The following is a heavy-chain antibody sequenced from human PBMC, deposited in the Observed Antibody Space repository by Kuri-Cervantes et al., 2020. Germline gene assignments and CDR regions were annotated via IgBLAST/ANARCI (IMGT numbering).Heavy chain of an antibody. D-gene: IGHD2-8*02. CDR2: ISGSGGST. CDR1: GFTFSSYA. Sequence: GESLKISCAASGFTFSSYAMSWVRQAPGKGLEWVSAISGSGGSTYYADSVKGRFTISRDNSKNTLYLQMNSLRAEDTAVYYCARELGYCTGGVCPWGQGTLVTVSS. J-gene: IGHJ5*02. CDR3: ARELGYCTGGVCP. V-gene: IGHV3-23*01.